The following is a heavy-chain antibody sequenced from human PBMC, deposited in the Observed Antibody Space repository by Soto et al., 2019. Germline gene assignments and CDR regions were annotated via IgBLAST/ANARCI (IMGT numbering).Heavy chain of an antibody. Sequence: GASVKVSCKASGGTFSSYAISWARQAPGQGLEWMGGIIPIFGTANYAQKFQGRVTITADESTTTAYMELSSLRSEDTAVYYCARVRIQLWLVAPNFDYWGQGTLVTVSS. CDR2: IIPIFGTA. J-gene: IGHJ4*02. CDR3: ARVRIQLWLVAPNFDY. D-gene: IGHD5-18*01. CDR1: GGTFSSYA. V-gene: IGHV1-69*13.